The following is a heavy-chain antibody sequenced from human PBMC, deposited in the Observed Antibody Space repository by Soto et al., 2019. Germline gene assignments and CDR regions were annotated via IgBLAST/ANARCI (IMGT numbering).Heavy chain of an antibody. CDR1: GYTFTSYG. CDR3: ARDLWPTPTFQSFTIFLAKS. J-gene: IGHJ4*02. V-gene: IGHV1-18*01. CDR2: ISAYNCNT. Sequence: ASVKVSCKASGYTFTSYGISWVRQAPGQGLEWMGWISAYNCNTNYAQKLQGRVTMTTDTSPSTAYMELRSLRSDDTAVYYCARDLWPTPTFQSFTIFLAKSWGQGTLVTVSS. D-gene: IGHD3-3*01.